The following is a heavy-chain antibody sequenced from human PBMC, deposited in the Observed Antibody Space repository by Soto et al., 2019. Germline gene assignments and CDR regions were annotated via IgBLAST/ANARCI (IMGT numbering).Heavy chain of an antibody. D-gene: IGHD2-15*01. J-gene: IGHJ6*03. V-gene: IGHV5-51*01. CDR1: GYSFTSYC. CDR2: IYPGDSDT. CDR3: ARRAVAAMGNYYYYMDV. Sequence: PGESLKISCKGSGYSFTSYCIGWVRQMPGKGLEWMRIIYPGDSDTRYSPSFQGQVTISADKSISTAYLQWSSLKASDTAMYYCARRAVAAMGNYYYYMDVWGKGTTVTVSS.